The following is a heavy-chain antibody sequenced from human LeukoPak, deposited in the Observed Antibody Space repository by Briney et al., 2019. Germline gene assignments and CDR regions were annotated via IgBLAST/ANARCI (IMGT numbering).Heavy chain of an antibody. J-gene: IGHJ5*02. CDR3: ARGSGYCSGGSCYVNWFDP. CDR1: GYTFTSYD. D-gene: IGHD2-15*01. CDR2: MNPNSGHT. Sequence: ASVKVSCKASGYTFTSYDINWVRQATGQGLEWMGWMNPNSGHTGYAQKFQGRVTMTRNTSISTAYMELSSLRSEDTAVYYCARGSGYCSGGSCYVNWFDPWGQGTLVTVSS. V-gene: IGHV1-8*01.